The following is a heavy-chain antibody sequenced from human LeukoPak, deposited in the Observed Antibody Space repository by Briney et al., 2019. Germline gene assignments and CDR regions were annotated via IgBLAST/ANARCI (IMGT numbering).Heavy chain of an antibody. CDR1: GYTFTSYY. V-gene: IGHV1-46*01. D-gene: IGHD1-1*01. J-gene: IGHJ5*02. CDR3: ARGGTGTEFDP. CDR2: INPSGGST. Sequence: ASVKVSCKASGYTFTSYYMHWVRQAPGEGLEWMGIINPSGGSTSYAQKSQGRVTMTRDTSTSTVYMELSSLRSEDTAVYYCARGGTGTEFDPWGQGTLVTVSS.